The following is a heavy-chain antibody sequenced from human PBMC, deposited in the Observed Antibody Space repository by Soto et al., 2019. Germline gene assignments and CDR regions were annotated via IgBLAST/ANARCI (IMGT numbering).Heavy chain of an antibody. CDR3: AREGINNYNEYYFDA. D-gene: IGHD4-4*01. CDR1: GFTFSTYS. J-gene: IGHJ4*02. CDR2: ISGSGNYT. Sequence: EMHLVESGGGLVKPGGSLRLSCAASGFTFSTYSMNWVRQAPGKGLEWVSSISGSGNYTYYADFLRGRFTIARDNAKTSLYLQMNSLRAEDTAVYYCAREGINNYNEYYFDAWGQGTVVTVSS. V-gene: IGHV3-21*01.